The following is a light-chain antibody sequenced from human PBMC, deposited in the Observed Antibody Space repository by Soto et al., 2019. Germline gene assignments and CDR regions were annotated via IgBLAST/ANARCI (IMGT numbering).Light chain of an antibody. CDR2: SDD. CDR3: QSYDKRLTAYV. V-gene: IGLV1-44*01. CDR1: SSNVGSNT. J-gene: IGLJ1*01. Sequence: QSVLTQPPSASGTPGQRVTISCSGSSSNVGSNTVSWYQQLPGTAPKVLIYSDDQRPSGVPDRFSGSRSGSSASLAISGLQSGDEADYYCQSYDKRLTAYVFGTGTKLTVL.